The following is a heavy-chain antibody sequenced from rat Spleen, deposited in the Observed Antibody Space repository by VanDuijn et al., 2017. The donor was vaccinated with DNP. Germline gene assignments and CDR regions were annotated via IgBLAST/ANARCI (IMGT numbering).Heavy chain of an antibody. CDR1: GFTFSDHH. CDR3: ATQRYYDGRYYYGFDY. CDR2: VTYDGISA. D-gene: IGHD1-12*02. Sequence: EVQLVESGGGLVQPGNSLKLSCAASGFTFSDHHMAWVRQAPTKGLEWVATVTYDGISAYYPDSVKGRFTVSRDNAKSTLYLQMDSLRSEDTATYYCATQRYYDGRYYYGFDYWGQGVMVTVSS. J-gene: IGHJ2*01. V-gene: IGHV5S10*01.